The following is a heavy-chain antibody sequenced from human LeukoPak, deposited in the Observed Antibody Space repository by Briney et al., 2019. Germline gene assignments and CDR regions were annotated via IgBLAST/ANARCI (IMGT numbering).Heavy chain of an antibody. CDR2: ISGSGGST. D-gene: IGHD3-10*01. CDR1: GFTFSSYA. J-gene: IGHJ5*02. CDR3: AKTSLLSSLDRGVMITRFLWFDP. V-gene: IGHV3-23*01. Sequence: GGSLSLSCAASGFTFSSYAMSWVRQAPGKGLEWVSAISGSGGSTYYADSVKGRFTISRDNSKNTLYLQMNSLRAEDTAVYYCAKTSLLSSLDRGVMITRFLWFDPWGQGTLVTVSS.